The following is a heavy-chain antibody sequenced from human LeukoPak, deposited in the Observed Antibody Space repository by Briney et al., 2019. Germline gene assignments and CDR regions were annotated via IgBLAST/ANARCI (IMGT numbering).Heavy chain of an antibody. CDR2: INPSDGGT. J-gene: IGHJ5*02. D-gene: IGHD2-2*01. CDR1: GYTFTNYY. V-gene: IGHV1-46*01. Sequence: ASVRVSCKASGYTFTNYYLHWVRQAPGHGLEWMAVINPSDGGTYYEQKLQGRVTMTRNTSISTAYMELSSLRSEDTAVYYCARASGGYCSSTSCFGHWFDPWGQGTLVTVSS. CDR3: ARASGGYCSSTSCFGHWFDP.